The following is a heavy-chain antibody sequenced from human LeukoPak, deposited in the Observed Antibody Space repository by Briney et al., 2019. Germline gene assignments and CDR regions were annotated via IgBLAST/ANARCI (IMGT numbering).Heavy chain of an antibody. V-gene: IGHV1-8*01. J-gene: IGHJ4*02. CDR3: ARASSISLAFDY. CDR1: GYTFTSYD. D-gene: IGHD3-9*01. CDR2: MNPNSGNT. Sequence: GASVKVSCKASGYTFTSYDINWVRQATGQGLEWMGWMNPNSGNTGYAQKFQGRVTITADESTSTAYMELSSLRSEDTAVYYCARASSISLAFDYWGQGTLVTVSS.